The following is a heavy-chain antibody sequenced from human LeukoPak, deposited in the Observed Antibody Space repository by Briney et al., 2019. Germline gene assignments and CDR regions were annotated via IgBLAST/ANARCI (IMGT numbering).Heavy chain of an antibody. CDR3: ARGAGPDAFDI. V-gene: IGHV3-66*02. CDR2: IYSGGST. Sequence: PGGSLSLSCAASGFTVSSNYMSWGRQAPGKGREWVSVIYSGGSTYYADSVKGRFTISRDNSKNTLYLQMNSLRAEDTAVYYCARGAGPDAFDIWGQGTMVTVSS. CDR1: GFTVSSNY. J-gene: IGHJ3*02.